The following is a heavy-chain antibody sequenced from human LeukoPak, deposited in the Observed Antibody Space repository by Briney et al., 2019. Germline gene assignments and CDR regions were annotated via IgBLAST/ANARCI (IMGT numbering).Heavy chain of an antibody. CDR2: IYCSGST. Sequence: PSETLSLTCTVSGGSISSYYWSWIRQPPGKGLEWIGYIYCSGSTNYNPSLKSRVTISVDTSKNQFSLKLSSVTAADTAVYYCARAGDYDFWSGYSRQTQGGYFQHWGQGTLVTVSS. CDR3: ARAGDYDFWSGYSRQTQGGYFQH. D-gene: IGHD3-3*01. J-gene: IGHJ1*01. CDR1: GGSISSYY. V-gene: IGHV4-59*01.